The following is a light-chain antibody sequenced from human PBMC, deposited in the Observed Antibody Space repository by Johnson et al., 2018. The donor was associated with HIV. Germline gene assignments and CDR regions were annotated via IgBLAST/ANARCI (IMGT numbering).Light chain of an antibody. CDR1: SSNIGNNY. Sequence: QSVLTQPPSVSAAPGQKVTISCSGSSSNIGNNYVSWYQQLPGTAPKLLIYEKNKRTSGIPNRFSACKSATSASLAISGLKSEDEAEYTCAAWDDILNGYVFGTGTRVTVL. CDR3: AAWDDILNGYV. V-gene: IGLV1-51*02. CDR2: EKN. J-gene: IGLJ1*01.